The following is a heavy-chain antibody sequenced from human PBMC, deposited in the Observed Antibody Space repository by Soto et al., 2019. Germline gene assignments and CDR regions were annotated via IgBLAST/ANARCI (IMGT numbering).Heavy chain of an antibody. CDR1: GYTFTSYY. D-gene: IGHD3-10*01. J-gene: IGHJ6*02. V-gene: IGHV1-46*01. CDR3: ARGPSMVRGVSLGPYYGLDV. CDR2: INPSGGST. Sequence: QVQLVQSGAEVKKPGASVKVSCKASGYTFTSYYMHWVRQAPGQGLEWMGIINPSGGSTSYAQKFQGRVNMTMDTSTSTVYMELSSLRAEDTAVYYCARGPSMVRGVSLGPYYGLDVWGQGTTVTVSS.